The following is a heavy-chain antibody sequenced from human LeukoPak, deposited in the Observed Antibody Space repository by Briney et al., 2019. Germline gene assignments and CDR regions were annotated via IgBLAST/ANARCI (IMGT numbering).Heavy chain of an antibody. D-gene: IGHD4-17*01. CDR2: IYYSGST. Sequence: PSETLSLTCSVSGGSISSSSYSWGWIRQPPGKGLEWIGTIYYSGSTYYNPSLKSRVTISVDTSKNQFSLKLTSVTAADAAVYYCARAYGDYAPFDYWGQGTLVTVSS. V-gene: IGHV4-39*01. CDR3: ARAYGDYAPFDY. J-gene: IGHJ4*02. CDR1: GGSISSSSYS.